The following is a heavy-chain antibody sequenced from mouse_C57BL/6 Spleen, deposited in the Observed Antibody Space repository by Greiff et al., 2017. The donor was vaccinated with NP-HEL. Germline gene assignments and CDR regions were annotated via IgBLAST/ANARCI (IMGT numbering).Heavy chain of an antibody. CDR3: AREGNAMDY. CDR1: GFTFSDYG. V-gene: IGHV5-17*01. Sequence: EVQVVESGGGLVKPGGSLKLSCAASGFTFSDYGMHWVRQASEKGLEWVAYISSGSSTIYYADTVKGRFTISRDNAKNTLFLQMTSLRSEDTAMYYCAREGNAMDYWGQGTSVTVSS. CDR2: ISSGSSTI. J-gene: IGHJ4*01.